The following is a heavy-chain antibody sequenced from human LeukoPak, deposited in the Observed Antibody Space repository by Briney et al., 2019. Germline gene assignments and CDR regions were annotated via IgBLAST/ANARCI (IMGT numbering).Heavy chain of an antibody. Sequence: PGGSLRLSCAASGFTFDNYAMHWVRRAPGKGLEWVAGISWNGRNVGYADSVKGRFTISRDDAKHSLYLQMDSLRAEDMAFYYCAKGTYYDFWSGYLDHWGQGTLVTVSS. V-gene: IGHV3-9*03. CDR3: AKGTYYDFWSGYLDH. CDR1: GFTFDNYA. D-gene: IGHD3-3*01. CDR2: ISWNGRNV. J-gene: IGHJ4*02.